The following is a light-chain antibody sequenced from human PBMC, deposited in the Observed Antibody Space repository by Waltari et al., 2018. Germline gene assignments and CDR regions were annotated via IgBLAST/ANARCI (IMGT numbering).Light chain of an antibody. J-gene: IGKJ2*01. V-gene: IGKV3-11*01. Sequence: EIVLTQSPATLSLSPGERATLSCRASQSVSSYLAWYQQKPGQAPWLLIYDASNMATGIPARFSGSGSGTDFTLTISSLGPEDFAVYYCQQRSNWPPSTFGQGTKLEIK. CDR1: QSVSSY. CDR2: DAS. CDR3: QQRSNWPPST.